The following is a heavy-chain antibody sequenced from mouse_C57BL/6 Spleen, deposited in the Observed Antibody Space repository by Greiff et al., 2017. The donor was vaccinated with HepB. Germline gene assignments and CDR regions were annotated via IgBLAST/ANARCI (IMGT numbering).Heavy chain of an antibody. CDR1: GYTFTDYE. CDR2: IDPETGGT. J-gene: IGHJ2*01. V-gene: IGHV1-15*01. D-gene: IGHD3-3*01. CDR3: TRRGGTDYFDY. Sequence: VQLQQSGAELVRPGASVTLSCKASGYTFTDYEMHWVKQTPVHGLEWIGAIDPETGGTAYNQKFKGKAILTADKSSSTAYMELRSLTSEDSAVYYCTRRGGTDYFDYWGQGTTLTVSS.